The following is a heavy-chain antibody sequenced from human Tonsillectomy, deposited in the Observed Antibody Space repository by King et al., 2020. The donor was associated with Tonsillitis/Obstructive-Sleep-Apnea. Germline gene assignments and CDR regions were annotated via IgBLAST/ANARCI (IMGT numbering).Heavy chain of an antibody. Sequence: VQLQQWGAGLLKPSETLSLTCAVYGGSFSGYYWSWIRQPPGKGLEWIGEINHSGSTNYNPSLKSRVTISVDTSKNQFSLKLSSVTAADTAVYYCSGRVADYYYYMDVWGKGTTVTVSS. J-gene: IGHJ6*03. CDR1: GGSFSGYY. CDR3: SGRVADYYYYMDV. CDR2: INHSGST. V-gene: IGHV4-34*01. D-gene: IGHD6-19*01.